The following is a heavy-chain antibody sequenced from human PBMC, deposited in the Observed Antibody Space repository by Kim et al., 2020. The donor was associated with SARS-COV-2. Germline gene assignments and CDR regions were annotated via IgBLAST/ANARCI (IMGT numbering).Heavy chain of an antibody. CDR3: AREGITGTTSYYYGMDV. CDR1: GFTVNSNY. J-gene: IGHJ6*02. D-gene: IGHD1-7*01. CDR2: IYSGGST. V-gene: IGHV3-53*01. Sequence: GGSLRLSCAASGFTVNSNYMSWVRQAPGKGLEWVSVIYSGGSTYYADSVKGRFTISRDNSKNTLYLQMNSLRAEDTAVYYCAREGITGTTSYYYGMDVWGQGTTVTVSS.